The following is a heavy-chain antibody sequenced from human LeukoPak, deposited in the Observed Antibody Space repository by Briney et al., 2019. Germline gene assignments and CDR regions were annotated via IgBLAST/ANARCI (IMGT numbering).Heavy chain of an antibody. Sequence: GRSLRLSCAASGFTFSSYGMHWVRQAPGKGLEWVAVISYDGSNKYYADSVKGRFTISRDNSKNTLYLQMNGLRAEDTAVYYCAKDGYYDFWSGSSYYMDVWGKGTTVTVSS. J-gene: IGHJ6*03. D-gene: IGHD3-3*01. CDR3: AKDGYYDFWSGSSYYMDV. CDR1: GFTFSSYG. V-gene: IGHV3-30*18. CDR2: ISYDGSNK.